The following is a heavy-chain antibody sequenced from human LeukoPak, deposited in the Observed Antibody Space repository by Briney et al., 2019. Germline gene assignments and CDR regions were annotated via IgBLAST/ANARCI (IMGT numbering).Heavy chain of an antibody. CDR2: IYYSGST. V-gene: IGHV4-39*01. J-gene: IGHJ5*02. D-gene: IGHD3-3*01. Sequence: SETLSLTCTVSGGSISSSSYYWGWIRQPPGKGLEWIGSIYYSGSTYYNPSLKSRATISVDTSKNQFSLKLSSVTAADTAVYYCATNTIFGVSWFDPWGQGTLVTVSS. CDR3: ATNTIFGVSWFDP. CDR1: GGSISSSSYY.